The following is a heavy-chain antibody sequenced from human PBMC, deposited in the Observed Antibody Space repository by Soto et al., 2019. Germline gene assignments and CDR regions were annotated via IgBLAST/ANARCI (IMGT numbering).Heavy chain of an antibody. CDR3: ARGNHRWLQLWYFDL. Sequence: QVQLVQSGAEVKKPGSSVKVSCKASGGTFSNYPISWVRQAPGQGLEWMGGIIPILGTVNYAQKCQGRVTITADESTSTAYMELSSLRSEDTAVYYCARGNHRWLQLWYFDLWGRGTLVTVSS. J-gene: IGHJ2*01. CDR2: IIPILGTV. D-gene: IGHD5-12*01. CDR1: GGTFSNYP. V-gene: IGHV1-69*11.